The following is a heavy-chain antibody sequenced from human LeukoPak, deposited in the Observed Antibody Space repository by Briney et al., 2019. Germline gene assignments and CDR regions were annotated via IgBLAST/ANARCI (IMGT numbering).Heavy chain of an antibody. V-gene: IGHV3-23*01. Sequence: GGSLRLSCAASGFSFSSCAMSWVRQAPGKGLEWVSIISDSGGSTYYADSVKGRFTISRDNSKNTLNLQMNSLRAEDTAVYYCAKSLGVVVPAASRWFDPWGQGTLVTVSS. CDR1: GFSFSSCA. J-gene: IGHJ5*02. CDR2: ISDSGGST. CDR3: AKSLGVVVPAASRWFDP. D-gene: IGHD2-2*01.